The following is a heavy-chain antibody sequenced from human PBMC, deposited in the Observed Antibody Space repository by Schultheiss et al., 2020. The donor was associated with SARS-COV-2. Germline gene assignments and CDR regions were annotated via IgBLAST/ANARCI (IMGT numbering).Heavy chain of an antibody. D-gene: IGHD3-22*01. CDR1: SGSISDSTFY. J-gene: IGHJ4*02. Sequence: SETLSLTCTVSSGSISDSTFYWGWIRQPPGKGLEWIGYIYYSGSTYYNPSLKSRVTISVDTSKNQFSLKLSSVTAADTAVYYCARGDYYYDSSGYPFDYWGQGTLVTVSS. CDR3: ARGDYYYDSSGYPFDY. V-gene: IGHV4-30-4*08. CDR2: IYYSGST.